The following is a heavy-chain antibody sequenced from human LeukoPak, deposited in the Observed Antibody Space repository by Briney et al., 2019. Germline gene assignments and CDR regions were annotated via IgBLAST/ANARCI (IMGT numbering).Heavy chain of an antibody. J-gene: IGHJ5*02. CDR2: IIPIFGTA. V-gene: IGHV1-69*06. CDR1: GGTFSSYA. CDR3: ARHSEKGNWFDP. Sequence: SVKVSCKAYGGTFSSYAISWVRQAPGQGLEWMGGIIPIFGTANYAQKFQGRVTITADKSTSTAYMELSSLRSEDTAVYYCARHSEKGNWFDPWGQGTLVTVSS.